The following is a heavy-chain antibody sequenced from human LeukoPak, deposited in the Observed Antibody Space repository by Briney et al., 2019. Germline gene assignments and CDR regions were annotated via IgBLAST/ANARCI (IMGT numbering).Heavy chain of an antibody. V-gene: IGHV3-11*04. CDR3: ARGASVVTPSDY. CDR2: ISSRSSNK. D-gene: IGHD4-23*01. J-gene: IGHJ4*02. CDR1: GFTFSNYY. Sequence: PGGSLRLSCAASGFTFSNYYMSWIRQAPGKGLVWVSYISSRSSNKEYADSVKGRFTISRDNSKNSLYLQMNSLRAEDTAVYYCARGASVVTPSDYWGQGTLVTVSS.